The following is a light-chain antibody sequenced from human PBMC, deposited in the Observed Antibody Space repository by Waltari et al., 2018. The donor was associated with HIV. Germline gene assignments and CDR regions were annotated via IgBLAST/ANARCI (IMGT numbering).Light chain of an antibody. Sequence: DIQMTQSPYTLSASVGARVTITCRATQRVRTSLAWYQQKHGRSPKLLIYKASTLETEVPSRFSGSGSGTEFNLTISGLLSVDFATYYCQQYEGDTRTFGQGTTVELK. J-gene: IGKJ1*01. CDR2: KAS. CDR1: QRVRTS. CDR3: QQYEGDTRT. V-gene: IGKV1-5*03.